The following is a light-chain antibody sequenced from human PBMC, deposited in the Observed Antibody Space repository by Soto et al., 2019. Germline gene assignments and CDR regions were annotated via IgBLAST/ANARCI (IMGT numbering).Light chain of an antibody. CDR1: ISDVGGFDY. J-gene: IGLJ2*01. V-gene: IGLV2-14*01. CDR3: NSYTTSNAQV. Sequence: QSVLTQPASVSGSPGQSITISCTGTISDVGGFDYVSWYQQHPGKAPKLMIYDVNNRPSGVSNRFSGSKSGNTASLTISGLQAEDEADYYCNSYTTSNAQVFGGGTKVTVL. CDR2: DVN.